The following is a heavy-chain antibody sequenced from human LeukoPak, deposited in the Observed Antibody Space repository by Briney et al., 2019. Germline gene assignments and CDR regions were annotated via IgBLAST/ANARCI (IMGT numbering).Heavy chain of an antibody. Sequence: VASVKVSCMASGYTFTGYYMHWVGQAAGQGREWMGWINPNSGGTNYAQKFQGRVTMTRDTSISTAYMQLSRLRSDDTAVYYCARGGVVVAATRADYYYYMDVWGKGTTVTVSS. J-gene: IGHJ6*03. CDR2: INPNSGGT. CDR1: GYTFTGYY. D-gene: IGHD2-15*01. V-gene: IGHV1-2*02. CDR3: ARGGVVVAATRADYYYYMDV.